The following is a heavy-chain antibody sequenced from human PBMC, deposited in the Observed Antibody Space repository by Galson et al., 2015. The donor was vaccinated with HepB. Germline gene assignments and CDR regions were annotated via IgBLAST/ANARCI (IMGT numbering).Heavy chain of an antibody. CDR2: TYYRSKWNN. Sequence: CAISGDSVSRNNVAWNWIRQSPSRGLEWLGRTYYRSKWNNEYAISVKSRITVNPDISKNQFSLQLNSVTPEDTAVYFCARGGRFSFDYWGQGTLVTVSS. CDR3: ARGGRFSFDY. D-gene: IGHD3-16*01. CDR1: GDSVSRNNVA. J-gene: IGHJ4*02. V-gene: IGHV6-1*01.